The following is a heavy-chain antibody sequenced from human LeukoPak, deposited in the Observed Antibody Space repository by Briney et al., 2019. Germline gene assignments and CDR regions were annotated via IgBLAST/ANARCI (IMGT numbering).Heavy chain of an antibody. CDR3: ARGAKVNGWYSDY. CDR2: INHSGST. V-gene: IGHV4-34*01. D-gene: IGHD6-19*01. J-gene: IGHJ4*02. Sequence: PSETLSLTCAVYGGSFSGYYWSWIRQPPGKRLEWIGEINHSGSTNYNPSLKSRVTISVDTSKNQFSLKLSSVTAADTAVYYCARGAKVNGWYSDYWGQGTLVTVSS. CDR1: GGSFSGYY.